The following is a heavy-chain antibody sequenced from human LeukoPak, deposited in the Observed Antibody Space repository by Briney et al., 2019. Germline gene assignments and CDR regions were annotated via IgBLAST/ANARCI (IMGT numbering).Heavy chain of an antibody. V-gene: IGHV4-59*01. CDR1: DDSISDYC. Sequence: SSETLSLTCTVSDDSISDYCRGWIRQPPGKGLEWIGYFYNSGRSTYNPSLKSRVTISADTSKNHFSLKLNSVTTADTAVYYCARDGSSWENWFDPWGQGTLVTVSS. D-gene: IGHD6-13*01. J-gene: IGHJ5*02. CDR2: FYNSGRS. CDR3: ARDGSSWENWFDP.